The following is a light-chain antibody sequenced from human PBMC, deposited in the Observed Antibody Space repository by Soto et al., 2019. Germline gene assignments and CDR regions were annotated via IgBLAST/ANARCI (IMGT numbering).Light chain of an antibody. V-gene: IGKV4-1*01. Sequence: DIVMTQSPDSLAVSLGARATMTGKPSQNPLYTSNNKDYLAWYQQKPGQPPKVLIYWSSNRQSGVPDRFSGSGSATDITLTISQLQAEDVAVYFCQQYYTSPYSFGQGTKLVLK. CDR2: WSS. CDR3: QQYYTSPYS. CDR1: QNPLYTSNNKDY. J-gene: IGKJ2*03.